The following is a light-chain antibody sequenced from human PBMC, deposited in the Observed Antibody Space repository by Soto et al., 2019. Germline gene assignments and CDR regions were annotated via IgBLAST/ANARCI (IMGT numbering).Light chain of an antibody. V-gene: IGLV1-40*01. J-gene: IGLJ2*01. CDR3: QSYDSSLSGYVV. CDR1: SSNIGAGYD. CDR2: GNS. Sequence: QSVLTQPPSVSGAPGQRVTISCTGSSSNIGAGYDVHWYQQLPGTAPKLLIDGNSNRPSGVPDRFSGSKSGTSASLGITGLQAEDEADYYCQSYDSSLSGYVVFGGGTKLTVL.